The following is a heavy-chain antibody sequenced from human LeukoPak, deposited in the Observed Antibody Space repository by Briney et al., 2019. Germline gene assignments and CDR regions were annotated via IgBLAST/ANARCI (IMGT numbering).Heavy chain of an antibody. J-gene: IGHJ5*02. CDR1: GFIFRAYT. CDR3: LREIDGGFDP. Sequence: AGSLRLSCAASGFIFRAYTMHWVRQPAGKGPESVSAINPNGDTTYYLNSVRNRFTISRDNSKNTLYLQMDYLRAKHVAVYYCLREIDGGFDPWGQGTLVTVSS. CDR2: INPNGDTT. V-gene: IGHV3-64*01. D-gene: IGHD2-21*01.